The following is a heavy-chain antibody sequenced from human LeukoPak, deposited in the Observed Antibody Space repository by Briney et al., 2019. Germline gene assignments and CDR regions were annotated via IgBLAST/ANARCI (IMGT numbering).Heavy chain of an antibody. CDR2: ISYDGSNK. CDR1: GFTFSSYA. D-gene: IGHD1-26*01. CDR3: AKGSWELSRA. Sequence: GGSLRLSCAASGFTFSSYAMHWVRQAPGKGLEWVAVISYDGSNKYYADSVKGRFTISRDNSKNTLYLQMNSLRAEDTAVYYCAKGSWELSRAWGQGTLVTVSS. V-gene: IGHV3-30-3*01. J-gene: IGHJ5*02.